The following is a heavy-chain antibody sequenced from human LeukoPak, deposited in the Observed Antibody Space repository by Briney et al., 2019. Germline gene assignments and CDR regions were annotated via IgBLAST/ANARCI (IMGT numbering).Heavy chain of an antibody. V-gene: IGHV4-59*08. CDR1: GGSISSYY. D-gene: IGHD2/OR15-2a*01. CDR3: AGHHPRNTVDF. CDR2: ISDIGSI. J-gene: IGHJ4*02. Sequence: SETLSLTCTVSGGSISSYYWSWIRQPPGKGLEWIAYISDIGSINYNPSLESRVTISLDTSKNQLSLKLSSVTAADTAVYYCAGHHPRNTVDFWGQGTLVTVSS.